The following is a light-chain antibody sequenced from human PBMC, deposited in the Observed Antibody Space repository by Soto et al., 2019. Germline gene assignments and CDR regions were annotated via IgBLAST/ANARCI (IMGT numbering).Light chain of an antibody. J-gene: IGKJ3*01. CDR1: QSVSSN. Sequence: EIVMTQSTATLSVSPGERATLSCRASQSVSSNLAWYQQKPGQAPRLLIYGASTRATGIPATISVSGSGTEFTLTITSLQSEDYAVYYCHQYNNWPPGTFVPGTKVDIK. V-gene: IGKV3-15*01. CDR3: HQYNNWPPGT. CDR2: GAS.